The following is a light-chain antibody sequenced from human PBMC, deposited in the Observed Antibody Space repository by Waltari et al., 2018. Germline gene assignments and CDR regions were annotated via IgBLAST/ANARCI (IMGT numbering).Light chain of an antibody. J-gene: IGKJ3*01. Sequence: DIVLSQSPATLSSSPGERAILPCRASQSVSRYLAWYQQKPGQAPRLIIYDASNRATGIPVRFSGSGSGTDFTLTISSLGPEDFAVYYCLQHSDWPRFTFGPGTKVDIK. CDR2: DAS. V-gene: IGKV3-11*01. CDR1: QSVSRY. CDR3: LQHSDWPRFT.